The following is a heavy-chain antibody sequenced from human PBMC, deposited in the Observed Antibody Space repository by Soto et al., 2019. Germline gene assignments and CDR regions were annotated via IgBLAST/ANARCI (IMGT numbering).Heavy chain of an antibody. D-gene: IGHD2-2*01. CDR3: ARGAVPAAYLFYFDY. V-gene: IGHV4-59*11. J-gene: IGHJ4*02. Sequence: SETLCLPCIVSGDFISNHSWNWIRQPPGKGLEWIGYIYYSGDTRYNPSLKSRVTMSVDTSKNQFSLNLASVTAADTAVYYCARGAVPAAYLFYFDYWGQGALVTVSS. CDR2: IYYSGDT. CDR1: GDFISNHS.